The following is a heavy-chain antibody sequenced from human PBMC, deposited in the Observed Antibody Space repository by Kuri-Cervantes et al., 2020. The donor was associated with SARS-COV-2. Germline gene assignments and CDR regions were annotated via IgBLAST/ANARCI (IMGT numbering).Heavy chain of an antibody. J-gene: IGHJ6*02. CDR2: IIPIFGTA. Sequence: SVKVSCKASGYTFTSYGISWVRQAPGQGLEWMGRIIPIFGTANYAQKFQGRVTITADESTSTAYMELSSLRSEDTAVYYCARGGYYDILTGYSEISPYYYGMDVWGQGTTVTVSS. V-gene: IGHV1-69*13. CDR3: ARGGYYDILTGYSEISPYYYGMDV. CDR1: GYTFTSYG. D-gene: IGHD3-9*01.